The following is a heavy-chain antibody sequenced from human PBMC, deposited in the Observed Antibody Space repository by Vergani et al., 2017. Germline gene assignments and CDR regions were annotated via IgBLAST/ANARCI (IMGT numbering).Heavy chain of an antibody. CDR3: AREPGYCSGGSCYVEEGGDY. CDR2: ISGSSIYI. Sequence: EVQLVESGGGLVKPGGSLRLSCAASGFTFSTYSLNWVRQAPGKGLEWVSSISGSSIYIYYADSVKGRFTISRDNAKNSLYLQMNSLRAEDPAVYYCAREPGYCSGGSCYVEEGGDYWGQGTLATVSS. J-gene: IGHJ4*02. D-gene: IGHD2-15*01. CDR1: GFTFSTYS. V-gene: IGHV3-21*01.